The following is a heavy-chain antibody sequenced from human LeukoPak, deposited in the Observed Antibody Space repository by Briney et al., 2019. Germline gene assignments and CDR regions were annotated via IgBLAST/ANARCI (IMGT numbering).Heavy chain of an antibody. CDR3: ARGGSIAAFYWFDP. V-gene: IGHV4-34*01. J-gene: IGHJ5*02. Sequence: SETLSLTCAVYSGSFSGYYWSWIRQSPGKGLEWIGEINHSGSTNYNPSLKSRVTISVDTSKNQFSLKLSSVTAADTAVYYCARGGSIAAFYWFDPWGQGTLVTVSS. CDR2: INHSGST. D-gene: IGHD6-25*01. CDR1: SGSFSGYY.